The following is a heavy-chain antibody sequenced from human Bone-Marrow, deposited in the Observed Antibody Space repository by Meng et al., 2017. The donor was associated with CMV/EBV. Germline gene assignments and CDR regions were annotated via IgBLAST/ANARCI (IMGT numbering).Heavy chain of an antibody. V-gene: IGHV4-39*07. Sequence: SETLSLTCTVSGGSISSSSYYWGWIRQPPGKGLEWIGSIYYSGSTYYNPSLKSRVTISLDTSKNQFSLKLSSVTAADTAVYYCARGTPIVVVPAAIRGDDYYYYYGMDVWGQGTTVTVSS. D-gene: IGHD2-2*02. CDR2: IYYSGST. CDR3: ARGTPIVVVPAAIRGDDYYYYYGMDV. CDR1: GGSISSSSYY. J-gene: IGHJ6*02.